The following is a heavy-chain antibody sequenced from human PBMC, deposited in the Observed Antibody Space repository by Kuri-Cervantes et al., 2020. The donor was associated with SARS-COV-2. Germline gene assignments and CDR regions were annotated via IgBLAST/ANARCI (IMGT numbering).Heavy chain of an antibody. Sequence: GSLRLSCAVYGGSFSGYYWSWIRQPPGKGLEWIGEINHSGSTNYNPSLKSRVTISVDTSKNQFSLKLSSVTAADTAVYYCARENLNDYDYIWGSYRELDYWGQGTLVTVSS. D-gene: IGHD3-16*02. CDR3: ARENLNDYDYIWGSYRELDY. V-gene: IGHV4-34*01. CDR1: GGSFSGYY. J-gene: IGHJ4*02. CDR2: INHSGST.